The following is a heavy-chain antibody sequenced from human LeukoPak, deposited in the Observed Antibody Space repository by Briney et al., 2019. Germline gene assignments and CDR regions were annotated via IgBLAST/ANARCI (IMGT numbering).Heavy chain of an antibody. V-gene: IGHV5-51*01. Sequence: GESLKISCKGSGYTFSSSWIGWVRQMPGKGLEWMGIIYPGDSDTRYSPSVQGQVTISADKSINTAYLQWSSLKATDTGIYYCARQYGRPFDYWGQGTLVTVSS. D-gene: IGHD4-17*01. CDR2: IYPGDSDT. CDR1: GYTFSSSW. CDR3: ARQYGRPFDY. J-gene: IGHJ4*02.